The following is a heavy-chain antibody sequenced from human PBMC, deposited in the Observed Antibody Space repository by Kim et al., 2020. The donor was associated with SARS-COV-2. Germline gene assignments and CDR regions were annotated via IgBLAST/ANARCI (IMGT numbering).Heavy chain of an antibody. CDR2: ISSDGSKA. Sequence: GGSLRLSCAASGFTFSGYWMQWVRQAPGKGLVWVAVISSDGSKAFYADSVRGRLTISRDNAKNTLYLQMNSLRAEDTAVFYCARETYYAMDVWGQGTTVTVSS. V-gene: IGHV3-74*01. CDR3: ARETYYAMDV. J-gene: IGHJ6*02. CDR1: GFTFSGYW. D-gene: IGHD3-16*01.